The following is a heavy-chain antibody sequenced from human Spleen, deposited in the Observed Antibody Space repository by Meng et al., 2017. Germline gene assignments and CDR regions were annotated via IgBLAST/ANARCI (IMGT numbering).Heavy chain of an antibody. D-gene: IGHD6-19*01. CDR2: IYYSGNT. CDR1: DGSVSSSSYY. J-gene: IGHJ5*02. V-gene: IGHV4-39*07. Sequence: QVKLQESGPGLVKPSETLTLTCSVSDGSVSSSSYYWAWIRQPPGKGLEWIGTIYYSGNTYYNPSLKSRVTISLDTSKNQFSLKLNSVTAADTAVYYCARSNAVAALSWFDPWGQGTLVTVSS. CDR3: ARSNAVAALSWFDP.